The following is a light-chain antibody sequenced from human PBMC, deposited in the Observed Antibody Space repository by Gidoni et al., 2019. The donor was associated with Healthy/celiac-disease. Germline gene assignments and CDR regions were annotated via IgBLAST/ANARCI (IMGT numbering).Light chain of an antibody. J-gene: IGLJ2*01. CDR2: EGS. CDR3: CSYAGSHVV. Sequence: QSALTPPASVTGSPGQSITITCTGTSSDVGSYNLLSWYQQHPGKAPKLMIYEGSKRPSGVSNRFSGSKSGNTASLTISGLQAEDEADYYCCSYAGSHVVFGGGTKLTVL. CDR1: SSDVGSYNL. V-gene: IGLV2-23*01.